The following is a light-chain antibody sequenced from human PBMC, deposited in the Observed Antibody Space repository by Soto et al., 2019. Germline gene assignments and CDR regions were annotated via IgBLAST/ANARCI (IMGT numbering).Light chain of an antibody. J-gene: IGKJ4*01. CDR2: DTS. CDR1: QTVNYY. Sequence: EIVVTQSPATLSLSPGDRATLSCRTSQTVNYYLAWYQQKPGQAPRLLIYDTSNRATGIPARFTGSGSGTDFKLTISSLEPEDSAVYYCHQRGDWPTFGGGTKVEI. CDR3: HQRGDWPT. V-gene: IGKV3-11*01.